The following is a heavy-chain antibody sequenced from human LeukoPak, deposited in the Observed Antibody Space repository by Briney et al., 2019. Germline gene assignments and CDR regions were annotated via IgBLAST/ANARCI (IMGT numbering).Heavy chain of an antibody. Sequence: SETLSLTCTVSGGSVSSGNCYWSWIRQSPGKGLEWIGYISYSGSTNYNPSLKSRVTISVDTSKNQFSLKLSSVTAADTAVYYCARGSGWNAFDIWGQGTRVTVSS. CDR1: GGSVSSGNCY. D-gene: IGHD6-19*01. CDR2: ISYSGST. J-gene: IGHJ3*02. V-gene: IGHV4-61*01. CDR3: ARGSGWNAFDI.